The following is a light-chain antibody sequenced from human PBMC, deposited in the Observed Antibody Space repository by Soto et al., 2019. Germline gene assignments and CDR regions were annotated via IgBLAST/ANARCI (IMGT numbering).Light chain of an antibody. Sequence: DIEMTQSPSSLSASVGDRVTITCRAGQDIRDYLAWYQQKPGKVPKLLMYTASTLQPGVPSRFSGSGSGTDFTLTISSLQPEDVATYYCQKYNSAPWTFDQGTRIEIK. V-gene: IGKV1-27*01. CDR3: QKYNSAPWT. J-gene: IGKJ1*01. CDR1: QDIRDY. CDR2: TAS.